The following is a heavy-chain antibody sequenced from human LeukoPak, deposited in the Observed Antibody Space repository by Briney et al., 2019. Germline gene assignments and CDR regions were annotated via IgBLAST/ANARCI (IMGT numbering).Heavy chain of an antibody. Sequence: VASVKVSCKASGYTFTGYYMHWVRQAPGQGLEWMGWINPNSGGTNYAQKFQGWVTMTRDTSISTAYMELSRLRSDDTAVYYCARDLGALVGDYAPESPEWSYGMDVWGQGTTVTVSS. CDR1: GYTFTGYY. CDR3: ARDLGALVGDYAPESPEWSYGMDV. D-gene: IGHD4-17*01. J-gene: IGHJ6*02. CDR2: INPNSGGT. V-gene: IGHV1-2*04.